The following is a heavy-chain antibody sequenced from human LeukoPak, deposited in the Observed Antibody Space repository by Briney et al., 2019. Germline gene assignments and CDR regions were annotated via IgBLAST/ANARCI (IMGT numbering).Heavy chain of an antibody. D-gene: IGHD3-22*01. V-gene: IGHV3-30*04. CDR3: AVHSSGYYYREPDFDY. CDR2: ISFDGSNK. J-gene: IGHJ4*02. Sequence: GGSLRLSCAASGFTFSSYAMHWVRQAPGKGLEWVSIISFDGSNKYYADSVKGRFTISRDNSKNTLYLQMNSLRAEDTAVYYCAVHSSGYYYREPDFDYWGQGTLVTVSS. CDR1: GFTFSSYA.